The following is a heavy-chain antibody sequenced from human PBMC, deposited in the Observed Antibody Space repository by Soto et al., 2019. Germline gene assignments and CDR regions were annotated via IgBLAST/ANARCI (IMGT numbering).Heavy chain of an antibody. CDR1: GGSISSGGYY. CDR3: ARGVLH. V-gene: IGHV4-31*03. CDR2: SSYSGST. Sequence: QVQLQESGPGLVQPSQTLFLTCTVSGGSISSGGYYWSWIRQHPGTGLEWIGHSSYSGSTYYNTSLKSRVTLSVDPSTNQFSLIVNSVTAADPAAYYCARGVLHWGQGTLVTVSS. J-gene: IGHJ4*01.